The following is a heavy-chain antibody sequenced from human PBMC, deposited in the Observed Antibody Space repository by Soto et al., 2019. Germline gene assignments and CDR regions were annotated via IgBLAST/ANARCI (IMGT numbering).Heavy chain of an antibody. V-gene: IGHV3-23*01. Sequence: GGSLRLSCAVSGFTFSTYAMSWVRQAPGKGLEWVSAISGSGGSTFYADSVKGRFTISRDNSINMLYLQVNSLRPEDTAVYYCAHPRGYGVFDAYDIWGQGAMVTVSS. CDR1: GFTFSTYA. CDR2: ISGSGGST. D-gene: IGHD4-17*01. J-gene: IGHJ3*02. CDR3: AHPRGYGVFDAYDI.